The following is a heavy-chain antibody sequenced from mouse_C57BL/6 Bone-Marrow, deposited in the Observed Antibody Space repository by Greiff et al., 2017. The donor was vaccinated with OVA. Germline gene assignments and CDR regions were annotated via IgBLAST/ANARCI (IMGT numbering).Heavy chain of an antibody. Sequence: QVQLQQSGAELARPGASVKLSCKASGYTFTSYGISWVKQRTGQGLEWIGVIYPRSGNTYYNEKFKGKATLTADKSSSTAYMELRSLTSEDSAVYFCARSEYYGSRPAFAYWGQGTLVTVSA. D-gene: IGHD1-1*01. V-gene: IGHV1-81*01. J-gene: IGHJ3*01. CDR3: ARSEYYGSRPAFAY. CDR2: IYPRSGNT. CDR1: GYTFTSYG.